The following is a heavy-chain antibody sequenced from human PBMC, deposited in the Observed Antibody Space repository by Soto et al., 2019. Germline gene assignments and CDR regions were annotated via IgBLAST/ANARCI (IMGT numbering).Heavy chain of an antibody. J-gene: IGHJ4*02. V-gene: IGHV5-51*01. CDR2: IYPGDSDT. D-gene: IGHD1-26*01. CDR3: ARYSGSYWHYLDF. Sequence: PGESQKNSYKGSGYSFASHWVAWVRQMPEKGLEWIGTIYPGDSDTKYSSAFRGHVTISADTSVSTAYLQWRSLEATDSAIYYCARYSGSYWHYLDFWGQGTLVTVSP. CDR1: GYSFASHW.